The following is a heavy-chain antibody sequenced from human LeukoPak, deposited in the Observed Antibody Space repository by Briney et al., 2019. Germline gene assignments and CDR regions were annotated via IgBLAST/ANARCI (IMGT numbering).Heavy chain of an antibody. CDR3: ARGTSGSYYSGY. CDR2: IIPIFGTA. D-gene: IGHD1-26*01. V-gene: IGHV1-69*05. J-gene: IGHJ4*02. Sequence: GSSVTVSCTASGGTFISYAISWVRQAPGQGLEWMGGIIPIFGTANYAQKFQGRVTITTDESTSTAYMELSSLRSEDTAVYYCARGTSGSYYSGYWGQGTLVTVSS. CDR1: GGTFISYA.